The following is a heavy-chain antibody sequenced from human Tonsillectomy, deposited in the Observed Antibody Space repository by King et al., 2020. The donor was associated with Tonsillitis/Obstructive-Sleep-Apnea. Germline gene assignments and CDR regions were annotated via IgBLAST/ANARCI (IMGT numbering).Heavy chain of an antibody. J-gene: IGHJ6*03. CDR2: ISWDSNNI. Sequence: VQLVESGGGLVQPGRSLRLSCAASGFTFDDYAMHWVRQAPGKGLEWVSGISWDSNNIGYADSVKGRFTISRDNAKNSLYLQMNSLRAEDTALYYCAKARDRIVEESVANRSRVLYYDMYVWGKGTTVTVSS. CDR1: GFTFDDYA. D-gene: IGHD2-15*01. V-gene: IGHV3-9*01. CDR3: AKARDRIVEESVANRSRVLYYDMYV.